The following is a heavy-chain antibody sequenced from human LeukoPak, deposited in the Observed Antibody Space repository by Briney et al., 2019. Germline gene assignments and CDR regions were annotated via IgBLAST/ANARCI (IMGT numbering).Heavy chain of an antibody. Sequence: GGSLRLSCAASGFTFKIYSMNWVRQAPGKGLEWVSSISTSSSHIYFAGSVKGRFTIARDNAKNSLYLQMNTLRAEDTAVYYCARDDTSAHFFDYWGQGTLVTVSS. CDR2: ISTSSSHI. CDR1: GFTFKIYS. J-gene: IGHJ4*02. V-gene: IGHV3-21*01. CDR3: ARDDTSAHFFDY. D-gene: IGHD3-10*01.